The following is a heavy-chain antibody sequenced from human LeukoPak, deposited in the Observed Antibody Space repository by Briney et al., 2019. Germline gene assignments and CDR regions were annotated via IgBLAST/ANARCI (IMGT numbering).Heavy chain of an antibody. D-gene: IGHD2-2*01. CDR1: GGSFSGYY. V-gene: IGHV4-34*01. J-gene: IGHJ4*02. CDR2: INHSGGT. Sequence: KPSETLSLTCAVYGGSFSGYYWSWIRQPPGKGLEWIGEINHSGGTNYNPSPKSRVTISVDTSKNQFSPKLSSVTAADTAVYYCAGRRSCTSCYVTFDYWGQGTLVTVSS. CDR3: AGRRSCTSCYVTFDY.